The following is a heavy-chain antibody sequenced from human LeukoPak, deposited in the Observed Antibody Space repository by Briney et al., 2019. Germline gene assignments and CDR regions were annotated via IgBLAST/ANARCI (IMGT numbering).Heavy chain of an antibody. D-gene: IGHD5-24*01. CDR3: ARDGMATIRGYYYYYGMDV. CDR2: IYSGGST. J-gene: IGHJ6*02. V-gene: IGHV3-66*01. CDR1: GFTVSSNY. Sequence: GGSLRLSCAASGFTVSSNYMSWVRQAPGKGLEWVSVIYSGGSTYYADSVKGRFTISRDNSKNTLYLQMNSLRAEDTAVYYCARDGMATIRGYYYYYGMDVWGQGTTVTVSS.